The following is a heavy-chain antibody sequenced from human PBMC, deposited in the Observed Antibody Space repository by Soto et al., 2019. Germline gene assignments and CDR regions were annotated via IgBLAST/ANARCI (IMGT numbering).Heavy chain of an antibody. CDR2: NYFSGTT. Sequence: PAETLCVTCAVSGVSISSYYWSWIRQPPGKGLEWIGYNYFSGTTNYNPSLKSRVTISVDTSTNQSFLRPTSVTAADTAVYYCAREPYPGYGHAIHHW. CDR3: AREPYPGYGHAIHH. V-gene: IGHV4-59*01. D-gene: IGHD3-9*01. J-gene: IGHJ1*01. CDR1: GVSISSYY.